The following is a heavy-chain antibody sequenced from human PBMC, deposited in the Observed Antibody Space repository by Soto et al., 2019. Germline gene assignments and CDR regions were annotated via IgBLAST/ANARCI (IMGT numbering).Heavy chain of an antibody. CDR2: VYHTGGT. J-gene: IGHJ4*02. CDR3: ARSLGGAFFNY. D-gene: IGHD3-3*01. Sequence: QLQLQESGPGLVKPSETLSLTCTVSGDSIKSSNYFWGWIRQPPGKGLEWSGSVYHTGGTYYNPSLKSRVTMFVVTSRNEFSLKLRSVTAADTGVYYCARSLGGAFFNYWGQGTLVTVSS. CDR1: GDSIKSSNYF. V-gene: IGHV4-39*01.